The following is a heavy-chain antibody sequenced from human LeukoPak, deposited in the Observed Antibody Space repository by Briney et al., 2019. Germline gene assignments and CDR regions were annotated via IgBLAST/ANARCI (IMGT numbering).Heavy chain of an antibody. J-gene: IGHJ5*02. D-gene: IGHD3-10*01. CDR1: SGSISSYY. Sequence: SETLSLTCTVSSGSISSYYWSWIRQPPGKGLEWIGYIYTSGSTNYNPSLKSRVTISVDTSKNQFSLKLSSVTAADTAVYYCARRTITMVRGVIITNWFDPWGQGTLVTVSS. CDR2: IYTSGST. CDR3: ARRTITMVRGVIITNWFDP. V-gene: IGHV4-4*09.